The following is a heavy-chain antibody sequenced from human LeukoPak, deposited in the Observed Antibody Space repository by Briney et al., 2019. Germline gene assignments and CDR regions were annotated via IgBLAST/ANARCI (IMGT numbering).Heavy chain of an antibody. CDR1: GYTFTSYY. J-gene: IGHJ5*02. CDR2: INPNSGGT. V-gene: IGHV1-2*02. Sequence: ASVKVSCKASGYTFTSYYIHWMRQAPGQGLEWMGWINPNSGGTNYAQKFQGRVTMTRDTSISTAYMELSRLRSDDTAVYYCARDPSSYSGSYFGANWFDPWGQGTLVTVSS. CDR3: ARDPSSYSGSYFGANWFDP. D-gene: IGHD1-26*01.